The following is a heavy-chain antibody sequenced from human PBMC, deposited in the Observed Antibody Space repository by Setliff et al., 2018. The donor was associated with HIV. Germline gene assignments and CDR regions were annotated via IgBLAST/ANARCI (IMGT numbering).Heavy chain of an antibody. CDR3: VKHVDSDFSGDPDWFDP. CDR2: FSYNGGR. V-gene: IGHV4-39*01. D-gene: IGHD2-15*01. Sequence: SETLSLTCTVSGDSVSTRNSLWGWIRQPPGKGLEWIGSFSYNGGRRYTPSLKSRVTISADMSKNQFSLNLNSVTAADTAVYYCVKHVDSDFSGDPDWFDPWGQGIPVTVSS. J-gene: IGHJ5*02. CDR1: GDSVSTRNSL.